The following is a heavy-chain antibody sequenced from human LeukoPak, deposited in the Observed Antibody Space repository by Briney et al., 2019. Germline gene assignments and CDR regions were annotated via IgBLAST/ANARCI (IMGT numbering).Heavy chain of an antibody. J-gene: IGHJ4*02. CDR1: GGSISSGDYY. Sequence: PSETLSLTCTVSGGSISSGDYYWSWIRQPPGKGLEWIGYIYYSGSTYYNPSLKSRVTISVDTSKNQFSLKLSSVTAADTAVYYCARSIEVVPAAPFDYWGQGTLVTVSS. CDR2: IYYSGST. D-gene: IGHD2-2*01. CDR3: ARSIEVVPAAPFDY. V-gene: IGHV4-30-4*08.